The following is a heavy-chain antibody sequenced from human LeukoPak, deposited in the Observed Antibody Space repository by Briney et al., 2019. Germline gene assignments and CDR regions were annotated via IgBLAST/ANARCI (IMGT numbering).Heavy chain of an antibody. J-gene: IGHJ6*02. D-gene: IGHD1-26*01. Sequence: SETLSLTCAVYGGSFSGYYWSWIRQPPGKGLEWIGEINHSGSTNYNPSLKSRVTISVDTSKNQFSLKLSSVTAEDTAVYYCARGGSGSYSPSYGMDVWGQGTTVTVSS. V-gene: IGHV4-34*01. CDR1: GGSFSGYY. CDR2: INHSGST. CDR3: ARGGSGSYSPSYGMDV.